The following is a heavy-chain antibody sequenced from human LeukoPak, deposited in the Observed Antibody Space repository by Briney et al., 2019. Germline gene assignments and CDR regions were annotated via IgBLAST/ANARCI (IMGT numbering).Heavy chain of an antibody. D-gene: IGHD3-3*01. CDR1: GFTFSSYS. CDR2: ISSSSSYI. J-gene: IGHJ4*02. Sequence: GGSLRLSCAASGFTFSSYSMNWVRQAPGKGLEWVSSISSSSSYIYYADSVKGRFTISRDNAKNSLYLQMNSLRAEDTAVYYCAATPHPPYKLRFLDPRDYWGQRTLVTVSS. CDR3: AATPHPPYKLRFLDPRDY. V-gene: IGHV3-21*01.